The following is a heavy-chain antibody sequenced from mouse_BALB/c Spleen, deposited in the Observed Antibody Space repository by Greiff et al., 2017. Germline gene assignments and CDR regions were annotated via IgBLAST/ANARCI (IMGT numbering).Heavy chain of an antibody. CDR1: GFTFSSFG. Sequence: EVKLMESGGGLVQPGGSRKLSCAASGFTFSSFGMHWVRQAPEKGLEWVAYISSGSSTIYYADTVKGRFTISRDNPKNTLFLQMTSLRSEDTAMYYCARGVGRYAMDYWGQGTSVTVSS. V-gene: IGHV5-17*02. CDR3: ARGVGRYAMDY. J-gene: IGHJ4*01. CDR2: ISSGSSTI. D-gene: IGHD4-1*01.